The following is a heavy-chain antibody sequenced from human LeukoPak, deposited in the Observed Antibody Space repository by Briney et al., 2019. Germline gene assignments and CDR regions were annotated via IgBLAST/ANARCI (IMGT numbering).Heavy chain of an antibody. CDR3: ARAKRAAGTTYDY. D-gene: IGHD6-13*01. J-gene: IGHJ4*02. V-gene: IGHV1-24*01. CDR2: FDPEDGET. CDR1: GYTLTELS. Sequence: ASVKVSCTVSGYTLTELSIHWVRQAPGKGLEWMGSFDPEDGETIYAQKFQGRVTMTRNTSISTAYMELSSLRSEDTAVYYCARAKRAAGTTYDYWGQGTLVTVSS.